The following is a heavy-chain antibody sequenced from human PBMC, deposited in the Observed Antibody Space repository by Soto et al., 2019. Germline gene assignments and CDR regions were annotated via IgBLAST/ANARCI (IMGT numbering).Heavy chain of an antibody. CDR3: VASSRYSVWSWDY. D-gene: IGHD1-26*01. CDR1: GFTFSTYA. CDR2: IGPSGDIT. V-gene: IGHV3-23*01. J-gene: IGHJ4*02. Sequence: EVQVLESGGDLVQPGGSLRLSCAASGFTFSTYAMSWVRQAPGKGLEWVSAIGPSGDITYYADSVKGRFTISRDNSKNTLFLQISRLRAEDTAVYYCVASSRYSVWSWDYWGQGTLGSVSS.